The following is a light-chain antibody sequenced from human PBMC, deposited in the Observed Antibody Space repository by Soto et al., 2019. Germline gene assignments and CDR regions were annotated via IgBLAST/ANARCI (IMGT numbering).Light chain of an antibody. CDR3: SSYTASSTSVI. CDR1: SSDIGTYNY. V-gene: IGLV2-14*03. Sequence: QSALTQPASVSGSPGQSITISCTGTSSDIGTYNYVSWYQQHPGKAPKVMIYDVSNRPSGVSNRFSGSKSGNTASLTISGLQAVVEADYYCSSYTASSTSVIFGVGTKLTVL. J-gene: IGLJ2*01. CDR2: DVS.